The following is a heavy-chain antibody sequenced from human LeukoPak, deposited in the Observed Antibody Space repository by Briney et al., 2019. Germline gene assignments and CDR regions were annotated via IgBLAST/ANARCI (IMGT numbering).Heavy chain of an antibody. V-gene: IGHV3-30*18. Sequence: GGSLRLSCAASGFTFSSYGMHWVRQAPGKGLEWVAVISYDGSNKYYADSVKGRFTISRDNSKNTLYLQMNSLRAEDTAVYYCAKDRGYYFDHWGQGTLVTVSS. D-gene: IGHD3-16*01. CDR2: ISYDGSNK. CDR1: GFTFSSYG. J-gene: IGHJ4*02. CDR3: AKDRGYYFDH.